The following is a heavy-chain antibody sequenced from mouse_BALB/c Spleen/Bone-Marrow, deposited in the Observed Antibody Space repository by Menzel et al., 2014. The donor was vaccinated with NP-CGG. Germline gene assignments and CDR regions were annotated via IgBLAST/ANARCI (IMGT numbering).Heavy chain of an antibody. J-gene: IGHJ1*01. V-gene: IGHV14-3*02. D-gene: IGHD2-14*01. Sequence: EVQLQQSGAELVKPGASVKLSCTASGFNIKDTYMHWVKQRPEQGLEWIGRIDPANGNTKYDPKFQGKATITADTSSNTAYLQLSSLASEETAVYYCASYRYAWYFDDWGAGTTVTVSS. CDR1: GFNIKDTY. CDR2: IDPANGNT. CDR3: ASYRYAWYFDD.